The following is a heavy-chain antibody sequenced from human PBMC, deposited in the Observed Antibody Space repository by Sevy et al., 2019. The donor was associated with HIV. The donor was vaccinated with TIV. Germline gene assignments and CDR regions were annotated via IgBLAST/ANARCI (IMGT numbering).Heavy chain of an antibody. D-gene: IGHD6-13*01. V-gene: IGHV3-11*01. Sequence: GGSLRLSCAASGFTFSDYYMSWIRQAPGKGLEWVSYISRSGSTINYADSVKGRFTISRDNAKNSLYLQINSLRAEDTAVYYCARGDLDSNWFRSFDYWGRGTLVTVSS. CDR1: GFTFSDYY. CDR3: ARGDLDSNWFRSFDY. J-gene: IGHJ4*02. CDR2: ISRSGSTI.